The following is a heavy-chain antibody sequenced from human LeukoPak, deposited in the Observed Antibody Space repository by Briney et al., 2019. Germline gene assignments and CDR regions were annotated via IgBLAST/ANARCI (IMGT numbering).Heavy chain of an antibody. Sequence: GRSLRLSCAASGFTFSSYAMHWVRQAPGKGLEWVAVISYDGSNKYYADSVKGRFTISRDNSKNTLYLQMNSLRAEDTAVYYCARVRGSTSSYGMDVWGKGTTVTVSS. J-gene: IGHJ6*04. V-gene: IGHV3-30*04. D-gene: IGHD2-2*01. CDR1: GFTFSSYA. CDR2: ISYDGSNK. CDR3: ARVRGSTSSYGMDV.